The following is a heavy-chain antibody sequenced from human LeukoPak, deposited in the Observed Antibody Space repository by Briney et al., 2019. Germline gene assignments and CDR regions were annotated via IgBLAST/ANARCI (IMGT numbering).Heavy chain of an antibody. CDR1: GFTFSSYS. Sequence: PGGSLRLSCAPSGFTFSSYSMNWVRQAPGKGLEWVSSISSSSSYIYYADSVKGRFTISRDNAKNSLYLQMNSLRAEDTAVYYCAREAVAGDSGDFQHWGQGTLVTVSS. CDR3: AREAVAGDSGDFQH. V-gene: IGHV3-21*01. D-gene: IGHD6-19*01. CDR2: ISSSSSYI. J-gene: IGHJ1*01.